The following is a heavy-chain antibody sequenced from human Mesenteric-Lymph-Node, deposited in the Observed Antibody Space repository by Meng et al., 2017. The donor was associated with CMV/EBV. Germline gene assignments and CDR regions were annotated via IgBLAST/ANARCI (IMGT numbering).Heavy chain of an antibody. D-gene: IGHD6-13*01. CDR2: IYYSGST. J-gene: IGHJ4*02. V-gene: IGHV4-39*01. CDR1: GGSISSSSYY. Sequence: GSLRLSCTVSGGSISSSSYYWGWIRQPPGKGLEWIGSIYYSGSTYYNPSLKSRVTISVDTSKNQFSLKLSSVTAADTAVYYCARLKAQQLVYYWGQGTLVTVSS. CDR3: ARLKAQQLVYY.